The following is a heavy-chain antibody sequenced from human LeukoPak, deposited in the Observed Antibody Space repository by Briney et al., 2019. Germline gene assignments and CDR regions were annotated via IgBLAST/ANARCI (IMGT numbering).Heavy chain of an antibody. J-gene: IGHJ4*02. Sequence: SQTLSLTCAISGDSVSSNSAAWNWIRQSPSRGLEWLGRTYYRSKWHNEYAVSVKSRLSITPDTSKNHFPLQLNFVTPEDTATYYCAGAYGTYLHFDYWGQGSLVTVSS. D-gene: IGHD4-17*01. V-gene: IGHV6-1*01. CDR3: AGAYGTYLHFDY. CDR1: GDSVSSNSAA. CDR2: TYYRSKWHN.